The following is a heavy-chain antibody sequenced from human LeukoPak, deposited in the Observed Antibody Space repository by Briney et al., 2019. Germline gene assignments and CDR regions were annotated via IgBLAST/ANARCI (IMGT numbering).Heavy chain of an antibody. D-gene: IGHD5-24*01. CDR2: INQDGSEK. J-gene: IGHJ6*03. CDR1: GFTFSSYW. V-gene: IGHV3-7*01. CDR3: ARGGVEMATIREFGYYYYMDV. Sequence: GGSLRLSCAASGFTFSSYWMSWVRQAPGKGLEWVANINQDGSEKYYVDSVKGRFTISRDNAKNSLYLQMNSLRAEDTAVYYCARGGVEMATIREFGYYYYMDVWGKGTTVTISS.